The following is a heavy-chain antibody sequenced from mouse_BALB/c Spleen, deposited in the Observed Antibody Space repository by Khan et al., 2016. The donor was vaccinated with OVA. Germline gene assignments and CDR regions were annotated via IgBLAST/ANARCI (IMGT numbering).Heavy chain of an antibody. V-gene: IGHV1-77*01. Sequence: VELVESGPELVKPGASVKMSCKASGYTFTDYFISWVRQRTGQGLEWIGEIYPGSGSIHYNEKFKGKATLTADKSSNKAYMQVSSLTSEDSAVFFGKGGGGGGGMFDYWGQGTTLTVSS. CDR2: IYPGSGSI. CDR3: KGGGGGGGMFDY. CDR1: GYTFTDYF. D-gene: IGHD2-10*02. J-gene: IGHJ2*01.